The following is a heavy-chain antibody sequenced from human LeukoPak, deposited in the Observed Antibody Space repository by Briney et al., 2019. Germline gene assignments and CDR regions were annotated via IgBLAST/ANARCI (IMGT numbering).Heavy chain of an antibody. V-gene: IGHV1-8*01. D-gene: IGHD6-13*01. CDR2: MSPNSGNT. Sequence: GASVKVSCKASGYTFTSYYMHWVRQAPGQGLEWVGWMSPNSGNTVYAQKFQGRVTITADESTSTAYMELSSLRSEDTAVYYCARGEDSSSWYREYYFDYWGQGTLVTVSS. CDR1: GYTFTSYY. CDR3: ARGEDSSSWYREYYFDY. J-gene: IGHJ4*02.